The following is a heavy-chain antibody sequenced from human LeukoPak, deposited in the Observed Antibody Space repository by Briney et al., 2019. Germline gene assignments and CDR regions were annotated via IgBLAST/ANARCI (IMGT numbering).Heavy chain of an antibody. CDR1: GFTFSSYW. V-gene: IGHV3-7*01. D-gene: IGHD3-3*01. CDR3: ARDLRPYYDFWSGYSGVDY. J-gene: IGHJ4*02. CDR2: IKQDGSEK. Sequence: PGGSLRLSCAASGFTFSSYWMSWVRQAPGKGLEWVANIKQDGSEKYYVDSVKGRFTISRDNAKNSLYLQMNSLRAEDTAVYYCARDLRPYYDFWSGYSGVDYWGQGTLVTVSS.